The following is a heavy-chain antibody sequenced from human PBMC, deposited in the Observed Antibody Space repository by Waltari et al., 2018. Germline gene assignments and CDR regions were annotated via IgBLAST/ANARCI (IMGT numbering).Heavy chain of an antibody. Sequence: EVQLLESGGGLVQPGGSLRLSCAASGFTFSSYAMSWVRQAPGKGLEWVSAISGSGGSTNYSDSVKGRLTIARDNSKNTLYLQMNSLRAEDTAVYYCAKHIVVVIADFDYWGQGTLVTVSS. CDR3: AKHIVVVIADFDY. D-gene: IGHD2-21*01. CDR2: ISGSGGST. J-gene: IGHJ4*02. V-gene: IGHV3-23*01. CDR1: GFTFSSYA.